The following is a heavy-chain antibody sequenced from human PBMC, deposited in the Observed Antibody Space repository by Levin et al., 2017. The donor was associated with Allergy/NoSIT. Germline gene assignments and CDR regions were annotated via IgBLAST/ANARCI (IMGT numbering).Heavy chain of an antibody. CDR2: MKQDGSKI. CDR3: SRDGGSGWYSDY. Sequence: GGSLRLSCVASGFSFSDSWMSWVRQAPGKGLEWVATMKQDGSKIYYVESVKGRFTISRDNAKNSLYLQMNTLRVEDTAVYYCSRDGGSGWYSDYWGQGAVVVVSS. J-gene: IGHJ4*02. CDR1: GFSFSDSW. V-gene: IGHV3-7*01. D-gene: IGHD6-19*01.